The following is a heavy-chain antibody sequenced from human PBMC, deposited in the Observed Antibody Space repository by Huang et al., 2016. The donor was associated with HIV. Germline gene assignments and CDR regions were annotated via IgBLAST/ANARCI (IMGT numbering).Heavy chain of an antibody. V-gene: IGHV1-18*01. D-gene: IGHD2-21*02. CDR1: GYTFTNYG. CDR3: ARDLDIVVPTAPDY. Sequence: QIQLVQSGAEAKKPGASVKVSCKASGYTFTNYGITWVRQAPGHGLEWMGRISTVNGNTDYAPKGQGRVTMTTDTPTTTAFMELRSLRADDTAVYYCARDLDIVVPTAPDYWGQGTLVTVSS. CDR2: ISTVNGNT. J-gene: IGHJ4*02.